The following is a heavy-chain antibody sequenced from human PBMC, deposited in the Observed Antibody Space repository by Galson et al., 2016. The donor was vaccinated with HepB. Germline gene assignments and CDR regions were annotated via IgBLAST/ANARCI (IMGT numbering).Heavy chain of an antibody. CDR2: IDPSDSYT. D-gene: IGHD3-10*01. CDR3: ASLGFTMVRGGKASDAFNV. J-gene: IGHJ3*01. CDR1: GYSFTSYW. V-gene: IGHV5-10-1*01. Sequence: QSGAEVKKPGGSLRISCKGSGYSFTSYWITWVRQMPGKGLEWMGKIDPSDSYTNYSPSFQGHVTISADKSISTAYLQWSSLKASDTAMYYCASLGFTMVRGGKASDAFNVGGQGTMVTGSS.